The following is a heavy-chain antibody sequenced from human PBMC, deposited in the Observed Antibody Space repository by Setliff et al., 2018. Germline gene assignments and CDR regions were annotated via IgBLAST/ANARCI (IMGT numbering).Heavy chain of an antibody. CDR3: ARGGMAAAGRKGVFEY. V-gene: IGHV1-46*01. J-gene: IGHJ4*02. D-gene: IGHD6-13*01. Sequence: GASVKVSCKASGYGLTTYYMHWVRQAPGQGLEWMGIINPGGGSASYAQKFQSGVTMTRDTSTSTFYMELSMLRSEDTAVYYCARGGMAAAGRKGVFEYWGQGSLVTVSS. CDR2: INPGGGSA. CDR1: GYGLTTYY.